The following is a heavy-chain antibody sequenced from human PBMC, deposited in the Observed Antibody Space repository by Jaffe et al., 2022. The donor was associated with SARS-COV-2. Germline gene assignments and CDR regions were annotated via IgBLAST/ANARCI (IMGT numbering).Heavy chain of an antibody. CDR3: AKGQEYSSLKSVDY. D-gene: IGHD6-6*01. Sequence: EVQLLESGGGLVQPGGSLRLSCAASGFTFSSYAMSWVRQAPGKGLEWVSGTSGSASTYYADSVKGRFTISRNNSKNTLYLQMSSLRAEDTAVYYCAKGQEYSSLKSVDYWGQGTLVTVSS. J-gene: IGHJ4*02. CDR2: TSGSAST. V-gene: IGHV3-23*01. CDR1: GFTFSSYA.